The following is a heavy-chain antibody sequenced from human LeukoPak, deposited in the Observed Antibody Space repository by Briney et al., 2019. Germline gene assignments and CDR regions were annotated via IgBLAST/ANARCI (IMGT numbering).Heavy chain of an antibody. V-gene: IGHV3-7*01. CDR2: INYDGSEK. J-gene: IGHJ4*02. CDR3: ATDRGWRTSGYYLYYFEY. CDR1: VFIFTNYF. Sequence: PGGSLRLSCAASVFIFTNYFMSWVRQAPGKGLEWVASINYDGSEKYYVDSVRGRFTISRDNTMNSLYLQMSSLRAEDTAVYYCATDRGWRTSGYYLYYFEYWGQGTLVTYSS. D-gene: IGHD3-3*01.